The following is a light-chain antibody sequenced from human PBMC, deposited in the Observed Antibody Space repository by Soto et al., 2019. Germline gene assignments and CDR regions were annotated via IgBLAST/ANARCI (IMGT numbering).Light chain of an antibody. Sequence: QSVLTQPAAVSGSPGQSITISCTGTSSDVGGYNLVSWYQQHPGKAPKPMIYEASKRPSGVSNRFSGSKSGNTASLTISGLQAEDEADYYCTAFSANRVYLFGPGTKVTVL. J-gene: IGLJ1*01. V-gene: IGLV2-23*01. CDR1: SSDVGGYNL. CDR3: TAFSANRVYL. CDR2: EAS.